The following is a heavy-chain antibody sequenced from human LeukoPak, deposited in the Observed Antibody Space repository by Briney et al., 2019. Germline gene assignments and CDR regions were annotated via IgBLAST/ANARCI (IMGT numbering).Heavy chain of an antibody. Sequence: GGSLRLSCAASGFTFSSYAMYWVRQAPGKGLEWVAVISYDGSNKYYAGSVKGRFTISRDNSKNTLYLQMNSLRAEDTAVYYCARGGGSYFWEFDYWGQGTLVTVSS. V-gene: IGHV3-30-3*01. CDR2: ISYDGSNK. CDR3: ARGGGSYFWEFDY. J-gene: IGHJ4*02. CDR1: GFTFSSYA. D-gene: IGHD1-26*01.